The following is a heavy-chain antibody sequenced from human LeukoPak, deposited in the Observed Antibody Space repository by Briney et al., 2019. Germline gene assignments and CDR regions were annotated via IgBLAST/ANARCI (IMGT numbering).Heavy chain of an antibody. V-gene: IGHV4-38-2*02. CDR2: IHHSGRT. CDR1: GYSISSDYF. CDR3: VRVWSGSSEHYFDC. J-gene: IGHJ4*02. Sequence: PSETLSLTCTVSGYSISSDYFWGWIRQPPGKGLEWVVSIHHSGRTYYNPSLKSRVTTSVDTSKNQFSLKLSSVTAADTAVYYCVRVWSGSSEHYFDCWGQGTLVTVSS. D-gene: IGHD1-26*01.